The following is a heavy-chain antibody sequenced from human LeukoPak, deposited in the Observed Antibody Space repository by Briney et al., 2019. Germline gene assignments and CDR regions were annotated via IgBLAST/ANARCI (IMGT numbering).Heavy chain of an antibody. J-gene: IGHJ4*02. CDR2: IYTSGST. D-gene: IGHD4-17*01. Sequence: PPETLSLTCTVSGGSISSYYWSWIRQPAGKGVEWIGRIYTSGSTNYNPSLKSRVTMSVDTSKNQFSLKLSSETAADTAVYYCARDYGDNLFDYWGQGTLVTVSS. V-gene: IGHV4-4*07. CDR3: ARDYGDNLFDY. CDR1: GGSISSYY.